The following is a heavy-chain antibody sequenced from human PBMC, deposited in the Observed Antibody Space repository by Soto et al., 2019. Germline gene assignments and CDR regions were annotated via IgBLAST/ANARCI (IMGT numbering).Heavy chain of an antibody. D-gene: IGHD5-12*01. Sequence: QVQLQESGPGLVKPSETLSLTCTVSGGSISSYYWSWIRQPPGKGLEWIGYIYYSGSTNYNPSLKCRVPISVDKSKNQFSLKLSSVTAADTAVYYCARTYSGYDHWYFDLWGRGTLVTVSS. J-gene: IGHJ2*01. CDR1: GGSISSYY. V-gene: IGHV4-59*01. CDR2: IYYSGST. CDR3: ARTYSGYDHWYFDL.